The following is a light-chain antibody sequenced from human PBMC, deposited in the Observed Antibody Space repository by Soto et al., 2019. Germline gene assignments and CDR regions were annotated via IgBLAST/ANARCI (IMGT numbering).Light chain of an antibody. Sequence: EIVLAQSPATLSLSPGERATLSCRASQSIRSFLAWYQQKPGQAPRLLIYDASNRATAIPARFSGSGSGTDFTLTISSLEPEDFAVYYCQQRSNWPRTFGQGTKVEIK. CDR3: QQRSNWPRT. CDR2: DAS. J-gene: IGKJ1*01. CDR1: QSIRSF. V-gene: IGKV3-11*01.